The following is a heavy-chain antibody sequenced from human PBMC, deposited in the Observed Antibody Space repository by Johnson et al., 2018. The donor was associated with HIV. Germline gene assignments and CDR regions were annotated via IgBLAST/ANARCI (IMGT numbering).Heavy chain of an antibody. V-gene: IGHV3-33*01. D-gene: IGHD7-27*01. CDR3: ARETGDDAFDI. J-gene: IGHJ3*02. CDR2: MWYDGSNK. CDR1: GFTFSTYG. Sequence: QVQLVESGGGVVQPGRSLRLSCAASGFTFSTYGMHWVRQAPGKGLEWVAVMWYDGSNKYYADSVKGRFTISRDNSKNTLYLQMNSLRAEDTAVYYCARETGDDAFDIWGQGTMVTVSS.